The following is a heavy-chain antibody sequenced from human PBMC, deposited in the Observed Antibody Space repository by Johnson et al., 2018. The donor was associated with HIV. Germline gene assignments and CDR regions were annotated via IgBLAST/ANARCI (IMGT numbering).Heavy chain of an antibody. V-gene: IGHV3-30*04. D-gene: IGHD3-16*01. J-gene: IGHJ3*02. Sequence: QVQLVEYGGGVVQPGRSLRLSCAASGFTFSSYAMHWVRQAPGKGLEWVAVISYDGSNKYYADSVKGRFTLSRDNSKNTLYLQMNSLRAEDTAVYYCARESPHVNDALDSWGQGTMVTVSS. CDR2: ISYDGSNK. CDR1: GFTFSSYA. CDR3: ARESPHVNDALDS.